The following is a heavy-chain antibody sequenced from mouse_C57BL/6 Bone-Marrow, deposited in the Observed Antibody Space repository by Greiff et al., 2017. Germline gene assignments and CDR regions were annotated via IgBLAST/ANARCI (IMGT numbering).Heavy chain of an antibody. V-gene: IGHV7-1*01. CDR2: SRNKANDYTT. CDR3: ARGFYYYAMDD. Sequence: EVKLMESGGGLVQSGRSLRLSCATSGFTFSDFYMEWVRQAPGKGLEWIAASRNKANDYTTEYSASVKGRFIVSRDTSQSILYLQMNALRAEDTAIYYCARGFYYYAMDDWGQGTSVTVSS. J-gene: IGHJ4*01. CDR1: GFTFSDFY.